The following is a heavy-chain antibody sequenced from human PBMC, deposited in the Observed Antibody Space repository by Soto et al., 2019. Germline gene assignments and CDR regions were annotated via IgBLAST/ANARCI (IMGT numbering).Heavy chain of an antibody. CDR2: ISASGGST. J-gene: IGHJ3*02. CDR1: GFTFSTYA. CDR3: AKGDLRYPTSGAFDI. Sequence: PGGSLRLSCSASGFTFSTYAMSWVRQPPGKGLEWVSAISASGGSTYYADSVKARFTISRTNSKNPLNLQMNTLRPEATAVYSGAKGDLRYPTSGAFDIWGQGTMFTVSS. D-gene: IGHD3-9*01. V-gene: IGHV3-23*01.